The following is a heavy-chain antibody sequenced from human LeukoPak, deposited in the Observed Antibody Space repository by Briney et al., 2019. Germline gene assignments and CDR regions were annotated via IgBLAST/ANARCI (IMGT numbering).Heavy chain of an antibody. J-gene: IGHJ5*02. D-gene: IGHD1-26*01. CDR1: GYTFTGYY. CDR2: INPNSGGT. Sequence: GASVKVSCKASGYTFTGYYMHWVRQAPGQGVEWMGWINPNSGGTNYEQKFQGRVTMTRDTSISTAYMELSRLRSDDTAVYYCARRYGGGSYYRFDPWGQGTLVTVSS. V-gene: IGHV1-2*02. CDR3: ARRYGGGSYYRFDP.